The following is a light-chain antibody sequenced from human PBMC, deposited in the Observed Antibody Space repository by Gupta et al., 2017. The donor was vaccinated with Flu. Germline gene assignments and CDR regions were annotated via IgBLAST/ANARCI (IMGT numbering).Light chain of an antibody. CDR2: EVT. CDR1: GSDVGGYNY. V-gene: IGLV2-14*01. J-gene: IGLJ3*02. Sequence: HSALTQPASVSVSPGQSSTISCTGAGSDVGGYNYVSWYQQHPGKAPKLMIYEVTNRPSGIANRFSGSKSGNTASLIISGLQPEDEADYHCSSDSTSNTRVFGGGTKLTVL. CDR3: SSDSTSNTRV.